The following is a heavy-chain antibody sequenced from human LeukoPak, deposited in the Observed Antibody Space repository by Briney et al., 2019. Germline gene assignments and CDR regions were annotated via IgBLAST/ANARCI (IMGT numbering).Heavy chain of an antibody. CDR3: ARERGGYEWDY. Sequence: GASVKVSCKASGYTFINYAISWVRQAPGQGLEWMGWISAYNGNTNYAQKLQGRVTMTTDTSTSTAYMELRSLRSDDTAVYYCARERGGYEWDYWGQGTLVTVSS. D-gene: IGHD2-15*01. CDR2: ISAYNGNT. V-gene: IGHV1-18*01. CDR1: GYTFINYA. J-gene: IGHJ4*02.